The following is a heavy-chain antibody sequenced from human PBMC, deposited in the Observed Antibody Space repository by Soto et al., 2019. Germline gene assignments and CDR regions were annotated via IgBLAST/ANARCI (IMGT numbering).Heavy chain of an antibody. CDR2: IYYNGST. V-gene: IGHV4-31*03. CDR3: ARDAPLWFGELSH. CDR1: GGSIGSPNYY. Sequence: QVQLQESGPGLVKPSQTLSLTCTVIGGSIGSPNYYWSWIRQHPGKGLEWIGNIYYNGSTNYTPSLKSRAVTSLDTSKNQFSLKLKSVTAADTAVYYWARDAPLWFGELSHWGQGTLVTVSS. J-gene: IGHJ4*02. D-gene: IGHD3-10*01.